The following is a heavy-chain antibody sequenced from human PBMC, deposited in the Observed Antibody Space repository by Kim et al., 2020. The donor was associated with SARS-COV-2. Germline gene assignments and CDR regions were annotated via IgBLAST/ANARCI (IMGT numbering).Heavy chain of an antibody. Sequence: YNPTLTSRVAISIDTSKNQFSLKLRSVTAADTDVYYCARVSVATTYYFDYWGQGTLVTVSS. CDR3: ARVSVATTYYFDY. J-gene: IGHJ4*02. D-gene: IGHD1-26*01. V-gene: IGHV4-31*02.